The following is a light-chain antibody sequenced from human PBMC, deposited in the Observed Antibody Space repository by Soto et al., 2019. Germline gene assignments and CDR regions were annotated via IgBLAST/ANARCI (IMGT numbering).Light chain of an antibody. V-gene: IGLV2-23*03. Sequence: QSVLTQPASVSGSPGQSITISCTGTSSDVGSYNLVSWYQQHPGKAPKLMIYEGSKRPSGVSNRFSGSKSGNTASLTIAGLQADDEADYYCCSYAGSSILFGTGTKLTVL. CDR3: CSYAGSSIL. J-gene: IGLJ1*01. CDR2: EGS. CDR1: SSDVGSYNL.